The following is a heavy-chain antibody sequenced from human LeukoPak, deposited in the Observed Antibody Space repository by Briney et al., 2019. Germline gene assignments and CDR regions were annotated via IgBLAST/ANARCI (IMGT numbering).Heavy chain of an antibody. Sequence: GGSLRLSCAASGFTFSIYAMSWVRQAPGKGLAWVSGLSEDGGYTYYADSVKGRFTISRDDAKNSLYLQMNSLRAEDTAVYYCARDLPLYSSGWYLGAFDIWGQGTMVTVSS. CDR1: GFTFSIYA. V-gene: IGHV3-23*01. D-gene: IGHD6-19*01. J-gene: IGHJ3*02. CDR3: ARDLPLYSSGWYLGAFDI. CDR2: LSEDGGYT.